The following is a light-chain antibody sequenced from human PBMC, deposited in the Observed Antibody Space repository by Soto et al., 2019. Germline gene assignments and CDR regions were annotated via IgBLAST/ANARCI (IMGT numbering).Light chain of an antibody. CDR2: GAS. V-gene: IGKV3D-15*01. Sequence: EIVMTQSPATLSVSPGESATLSCRASQNINSDLAWYVQKPGQAPRRLIYGASTWGTDVPPRFTGSGSGTEFTLTISRLQSEDFAVYHCQQYGSLPFTFGQGTRL. J-gene: IGKJ5*01. CDR1: QNINSD. CDR3: QQYGSLPFT.